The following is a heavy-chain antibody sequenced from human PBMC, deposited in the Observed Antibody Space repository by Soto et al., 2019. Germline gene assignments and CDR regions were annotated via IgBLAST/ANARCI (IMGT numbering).Heavy chain of an antibody. Sequence: SETRSLTCTVSGGSVSSGSYYWSWIRQPPGKGLEWIGYIYYSGSTNYNPSLKSRVTISADTSKNQFSLKLSSVTAADTAVYYSARDGDGYNYWGQGTLVTVSS. D-gene: IGHD5-12*01. CDR2: IYYSGST. J-gene: IGHJ4*02. CDR3: ARDGDGYNY. CDR1: GGSVSSGSYY. V-gene: IGHV4-61*01.